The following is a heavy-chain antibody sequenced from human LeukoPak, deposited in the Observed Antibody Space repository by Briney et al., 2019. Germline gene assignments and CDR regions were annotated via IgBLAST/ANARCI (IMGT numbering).Heavy chain of an antibody. D-gene: IGHD6-6*01. CDR1: GYTFTGYY. Sequence: GASVKVSCKASGYTFTGYYTHWVRQAPGQGLEWMGWINPNSGGTNYAQKFQGRVTMTRDTSISTAYMELSRLRSDDTAVYYCARVSGAARPQNFDYWGQGTLVTVSS. V-gene: IGHV1-2*02. J-gene: IGHJ4*02. CDR2: INPNSGGT. CDR3: ARVSGAARPQNFDY.